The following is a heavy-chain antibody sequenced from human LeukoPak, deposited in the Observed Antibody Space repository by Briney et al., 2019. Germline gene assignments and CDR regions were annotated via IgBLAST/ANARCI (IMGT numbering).Heavy chain of an antibody. J-gene: IGHJ3*02. Sequence: SETLSLTCTVSGGSISSYYWSWIRQPPGKGREWIGYIYYSGSTNYNPSLKSRVTISVDTSKNQFSLKLSSVTAADTAVYYCARHPSITMVRGVIIKGGAFDIWGQGTMVTVSS. D-gene: IGHD3-10*01. V-gene: IGHV4-59*08. CDR2: IYYSGST. CDR1: GGSISSYY. CDR3: ARHPSITMVRGVIIKGGAFDI.